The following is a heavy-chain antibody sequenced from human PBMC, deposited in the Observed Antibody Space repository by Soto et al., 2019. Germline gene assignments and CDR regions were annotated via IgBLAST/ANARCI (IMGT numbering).Heavy chain of an antibody. CDR3: AGPSSVVVPAAMGWFDP. CDR2: IYYSGST. Sequence: QVQLQESGPGLVKPSQTLSLTCTVSGGSISSGGYYWSWIRQHPGKGLEWIGYIYYSGSTYYNPSHRSQVTISVATSNNRFSLKLSSVTAADTAVSYCAGPSSVVVPAAMGWFDPWGQGPLVTVSS. D-gene: IGHD2-2*01. CDR1: GGSISSGGYY. V-gene: IGHV4-31*01. J-gene: IGHJ5*02.